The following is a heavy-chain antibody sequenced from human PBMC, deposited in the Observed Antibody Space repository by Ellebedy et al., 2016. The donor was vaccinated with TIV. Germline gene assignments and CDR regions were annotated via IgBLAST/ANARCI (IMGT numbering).Heavy chain of an antibody. D-gene: IGHD5-18*01. J-gene: IGHJ4*02. V-gene: IGHV5-51*01. CDR1: GYSFTNYC. CDR3: ERLPSGYSYGYSFDT. Sequence: KVSCKGSGYSFTNYCTGWVLHLSGKCLECTGIIFPGYSNTRYSPSFQGQVTNSADKSISTAYLQWSSLKASDTAMYYCERLPSGYSYGYSFDTWGQGTLVTVSS. CDR2: IFPGYSNT.